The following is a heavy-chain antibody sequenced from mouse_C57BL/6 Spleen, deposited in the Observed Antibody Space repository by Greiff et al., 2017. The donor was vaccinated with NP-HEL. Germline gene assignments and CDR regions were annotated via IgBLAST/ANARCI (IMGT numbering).Heavy chain of an antibody. CDR1: GSTFTSSW. CDR3: AADWLRGYFDV. J-gene: IGHJ1*03. Sequence: VQLQQPGAELVKPGASVKVSCKASGSTFTSSWMHLVNQRPGPGLEWIGRIHPSDSDTNYNQKFTGKATLTVDKSSSTAYMQLSSLTSEDSAVYYCAADWLRGYFDVWGTGTTVTVSS. CDR2: IHPSDSDT. D-gene: IGHD2-2*01. V-gene: IGHV1-74*01.